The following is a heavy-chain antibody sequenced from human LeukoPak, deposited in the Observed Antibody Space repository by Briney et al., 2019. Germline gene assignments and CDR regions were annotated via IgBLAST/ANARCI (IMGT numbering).Heavy chain of an antibody. V-gene: IGHV3-23*01. CDR3: AKVVCSSTSCLIDY. CDR1: GFTFSSYA. J-gene: IGHJ4*02. D-gene: IGHD2-2*01. CDR2: ISGSGGST. Sequence: GGSPRLSCAASGFTFSSYAMSWVRQAPGKGLEWVSAISGSGGSTYYADSVKGRFTISRDNSKNTLYLQMNSLRAEDTAVYYCAKVVCSSTSCLIDYWGQGTLVTVSS.